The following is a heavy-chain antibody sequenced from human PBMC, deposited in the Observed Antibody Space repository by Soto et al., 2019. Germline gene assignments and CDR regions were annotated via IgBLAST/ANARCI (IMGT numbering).Heavy chain of an antibody. CDR2: LAYDGITR. CDR1: GFTFSSDT. J-gene: IGHJ4*02. D-gene: IGHD1-26*01. Sequence: GGSLRLSCEASGFTFSSDTMHWVRQAPGKGLEWVAVLAYDGITRSYADSVKGRFTISRDNSKNTLYLQMNSLRPEDTAMYFCARAVGGNYYFDYCGQGTLVTVSS. V-gene: IGHV3-30*04. CDR3: ARAVGGNYYFDY.